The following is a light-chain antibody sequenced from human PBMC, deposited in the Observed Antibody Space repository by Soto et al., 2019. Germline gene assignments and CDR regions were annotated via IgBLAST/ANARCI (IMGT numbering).Light chain of an antibody. J-gene: IGKJ4*01. CDR3: QQLNRFPFT. CDR1: QGISSY. CDR2: SAS. Sequence: IQLTQSPSSLSASVGDRVTITCRASQGISSYLAWYQQKPGKAPKLLIYSASTLQSGVPSRFSGSGSGTGFTLTISNLQPEDFATYYCQQLNRFPFTFGGGTKVDIK. V-gene: IGKV1-9*01.